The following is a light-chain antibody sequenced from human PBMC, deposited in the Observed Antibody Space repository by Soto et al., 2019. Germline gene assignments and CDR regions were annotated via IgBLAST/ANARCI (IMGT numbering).Light chain of an antibody. CDR2: GVS. Sequence: QSVLTKPASVSGSPGQSITISCTGTSSDVGGYNYVSWYQQHPGKAPKLMIYGVSNRPSGVSNRFSGSKSGNTASLTISGLQAEDEADYYCSSYTSRSSSSYVFGTGTKVTVL. J-gene: IGLJ1*01. CDR1: SSDVGGYNY. V-gene: IGLV2-14*01. CDR3: SSYTSRSSSSYV.